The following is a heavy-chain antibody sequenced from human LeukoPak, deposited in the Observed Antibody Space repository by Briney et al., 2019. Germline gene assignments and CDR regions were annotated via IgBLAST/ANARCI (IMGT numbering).Heavy chain of an antibody. D-gene: IGHD5-18*01. V-gene: IGHV4-59*12. CDR1: GGSISGYY. J-gene: IGHJ4*02. CDR2: IYYSGST. Sequence: SETLSLTCTVSGGSISGYYWSWIRQPPGKGLEWIGYIYYSGSTNYNPSLKSRVTISVDTSKNQFSLKLSSVTAADTAVYYCARLQLRGGDWGQGTLVTVSS. CDR3: ARLQLRGGD.